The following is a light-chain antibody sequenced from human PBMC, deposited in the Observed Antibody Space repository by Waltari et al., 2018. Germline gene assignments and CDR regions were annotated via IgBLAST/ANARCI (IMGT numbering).Light chain of an antibody. Sequence: DIVMTQSPDSLAVSLGERATINCKSSQSVLYSSNNKNYLTWYQQKPGKPPKLLIYWASTRESVVPDRFSGSASGTDFTLTISSLQAEDVAVYYCQQYYSAPYTFGQGTKLEIK. CDR2: WAS. CDR3: QQYYSAPYT. J-gene: IGKJ2*01. CDR1: QSVLYSSNNKNY. V-gene: IGKV4-1*01.